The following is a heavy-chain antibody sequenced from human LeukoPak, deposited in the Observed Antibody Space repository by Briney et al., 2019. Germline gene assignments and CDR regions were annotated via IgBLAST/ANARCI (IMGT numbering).Heavy chain of an antibody. CDR3: ASTRDLGPDY. J-gene: IGHJ4*02. Sequence: SQTLSLTCVISGDSVSSNSAAWNWIRQSPSRGLEWLGRTYYRSKWYYHYAVSMKSRITVNPDTSKNQCSLQLNSVTPEDTAVYYCASTRDLGPDYWGQGTLVTVSS. CDR1: GDSVSSNSAA. D-gene: IGHD1-26*01. V-gene: IGHV6-1*01. CDR2: TYYRSKWYY.